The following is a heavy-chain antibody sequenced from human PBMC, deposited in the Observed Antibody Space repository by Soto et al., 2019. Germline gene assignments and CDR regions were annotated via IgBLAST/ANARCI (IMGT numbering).Heavy chain of an antibody. CDR2: IFYSGDT. J-gene: IGHJ4*02. Sequence: PSETLSLTCTPAGDSINNYLCIWIRQPPGKGLEWIGYIFYSGDTNYSPSLKSRVTISVDTSKNQFSLKLSSVTAADTAVYYCARLSKYTSGWSSFDYCGRGTLFTVPS. CDR1: GDSINNYL. V-gene: IGHV4-59*01. CDR3: ARLSKYTSGWSSFDY. D-gene: IGHD6-19*01.